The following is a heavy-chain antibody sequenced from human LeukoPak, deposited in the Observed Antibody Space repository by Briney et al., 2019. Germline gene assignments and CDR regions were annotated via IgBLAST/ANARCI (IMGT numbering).Heavy chain of an antibody. Sequence: ASVKVSCKASGYTFTGYYMHWVRQAPGQGLEWMGWINPNSGGTNYAQKFQGRVTMTRDTSISTAYMELSRLRSDDTAVYYCATLGNYYDSSGYTRYDAFDIWGQGTVVTVSS. J-gene: IGHJ3*02. CDR3: ATLGNYYDSSGYTRYDAFDI. CDR2: INPNSGGT. CDR1: GYTFTGYY. V-gene: IGHV1-2*02. D-gene: IGHD3-22*01.